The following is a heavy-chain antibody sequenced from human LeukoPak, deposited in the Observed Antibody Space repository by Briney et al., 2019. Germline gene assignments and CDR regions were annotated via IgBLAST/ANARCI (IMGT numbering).Heavy chain of an antibody. V-gene: IGHV3-66*01. Sequence: PTGGSLRLSSADSGFTVSSNCMRWVRQAPGKGLEWVSVIYSGGSTHYADSVKGRFTISRDNSKNTLYLQMNSLRAEDTAVYYCARDRPHYDSLTGYPADWGQGTLVTVSS. CDR3: ARDRPHYDSLTGYPAD. CDR2: IYSGGST. CDR1: GFTVSSNC. D-gene: IGHD3-9*01. J-gene: IGHJ4*02.